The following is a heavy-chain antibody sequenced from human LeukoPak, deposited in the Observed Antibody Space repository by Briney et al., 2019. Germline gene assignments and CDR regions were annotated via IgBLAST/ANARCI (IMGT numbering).Heavy chain of an antibody. CDR2: ISGSGGST. V-gene: IGHV3-23*01. Sequence: GGSLRLSCAASGFTFSSYAMSWVRQAPGKGLEWVSAISGSGGSTYYADSVKGRFTISRDNSKNTLYLQMNSLRAEDTAVYYCAKSGGVWLRRYNWFDPWGQGTLVPVSS. D-gene: IGHD5-12*01. CDR3: AKSGGVWLRRYNWFDP. CDR1: GFTFSSYA. J-gene: IGHJ5*02.